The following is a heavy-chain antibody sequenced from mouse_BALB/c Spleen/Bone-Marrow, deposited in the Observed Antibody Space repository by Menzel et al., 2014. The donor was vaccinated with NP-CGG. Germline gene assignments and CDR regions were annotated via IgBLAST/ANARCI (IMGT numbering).Heavy chain of an antibody. D-gene: IGHD1-1*01. J-gene: IGHJ3*01. CDR2: ISYDGSN. Sequence: EVKLMESGPGLVKPSQSLPLTCSVTGYSITSGYYWNWIRQFPGNKLKWMGYISYDGSNNYSPSLKNRISITRDTSKNQFFLKLNSVTTEDTATYYCARGFITTVVPFAYWGQGTLVTVSA. CDR1: GYSITSGYY. CDR3: ARGFITTVVPFAY. V-gene: IGHV3-6*02.